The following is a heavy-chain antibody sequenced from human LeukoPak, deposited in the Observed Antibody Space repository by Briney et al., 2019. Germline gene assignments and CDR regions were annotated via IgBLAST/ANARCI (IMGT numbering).Heavy chain of an antibody. CDR2: ISSSSTYI. J-gene: IGHJ3*02. Sequence: GGSLRLSCAASGFTISGSTMTWVRQSPGKGLEWVSSISSSSTYIYYADSVKGRFIISRDNAKNSLYLQMNSLRAEDTAVFYCARDFLNAIYIWGQGTMVTVSS. CDR3: ARDFLNAIYI. D-gene: IGHD2/OR15-2a*01. CDR1: GFTISGST. V-gene: IGHV3-21*01.